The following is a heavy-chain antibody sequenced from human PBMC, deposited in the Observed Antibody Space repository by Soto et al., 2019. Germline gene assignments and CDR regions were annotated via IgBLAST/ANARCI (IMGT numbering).Heavy chain of an antibody. D-gene: IGHD3-10*01. J-gene: IGHJ4*02. CDR3: AKDAKFGAPGYFDY. CDR2: ISWDGGSK. CDR1: GFTFDDYT. V-gene: IGHV3-43*01. Sequence: EVQLVESGGVVVQPGGSLRLSCAASGFTFDDYTMHWVRQAPGKGLEWVSLISWDGGSKYYTDSVKGRFTISRDNSKNSLYLQMNSLRTEDTALYYCAKDAKFGAPGYFDYWGQGTLVTVSS.